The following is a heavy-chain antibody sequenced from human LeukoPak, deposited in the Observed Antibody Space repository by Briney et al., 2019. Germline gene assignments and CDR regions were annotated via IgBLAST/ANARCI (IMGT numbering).Heavy chain of an antibody. J-gene: IGHJ4*02. V-gene: IGHV3-74*01. D-gene: IGHD3-22*01. Sequence: PGGSLRLSCAASGFTFSSHWMHWVRQGPGKGLVWVSRINSDGSSTTYADSVKGRFTMSRDNAKNSLYLQMNSLRAEDTAVYYCARDLYRIVVVPHYFDYWGQGTLVTVSS. CDR3: ARDLYRIVVVPHYFDY. CDR1: GFTFSSHW. CDR2: INSDGSST.